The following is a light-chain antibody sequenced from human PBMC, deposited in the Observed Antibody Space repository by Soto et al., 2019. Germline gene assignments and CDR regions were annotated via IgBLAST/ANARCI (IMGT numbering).Light chain of an antibody. Sequence: QSVLTQPPSASGTPGQRVTISCSGSRSNIGSRTVDWYQQLPGTAPKLLIYTYDQRPSGVSDRFSGSKSGTSASLAISGLQSEDEADYYCAAWDDSLNAYVFGTGTKVTVL. V-gene: IGLV1-44*01. CDR2: TYD. CDR1: RSNIGSRT. J-gene: IGLJ1*01. CDR3: AAWDDSLNAYV.